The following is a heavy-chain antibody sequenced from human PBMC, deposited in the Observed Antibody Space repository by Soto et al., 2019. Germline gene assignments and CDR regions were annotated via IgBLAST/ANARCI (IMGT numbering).Heavy chain of an antibody. CDR1: GFTFSSYA. CDR3: LSAYYDYIWGSNDY. J-gene: IGHJ4*02. V-gene: IGHV3-23*01. Sequence: EVQLLESGGGLVQPGGSLRLSCAASGFTFSSYAMSWVRQAPGKGLEWVSAISGSGGSTYYADSVKGRFTISRDNSKNTLYLQMNSLRAEDTAVYYCLSAYYDYIWGSNDYWGQGTLVTVSS. CDR2: ISGSGGST. D-gene: IGHD3-16*01.